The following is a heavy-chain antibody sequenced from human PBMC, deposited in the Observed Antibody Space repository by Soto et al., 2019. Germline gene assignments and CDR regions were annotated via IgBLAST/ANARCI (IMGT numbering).Heavy chain of an antibody. J-gene: IGHJ2*01. CDR3: ARAPVVTPDDIRPNWYFDL. Sequence: QVQLQESGPGLVKPSQTLSLTCTVSGGSISSGDYYWSWIRQPPGKGLEWIGYIYYSGSTYYNPSLKSRVTISVETSKNQFSLKLSSVTAADTAVYYCARAPVVTPDDIRPNWYFDLWGRGTLVTVSS. CDR1: GGSISSGDYY. D-gene: IGHD2-21*02. CDR2: IYYSGST. V-gene: IGHV4-30-4*01.